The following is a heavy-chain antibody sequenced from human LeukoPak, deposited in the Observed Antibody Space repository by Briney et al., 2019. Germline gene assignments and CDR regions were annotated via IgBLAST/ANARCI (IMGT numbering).Heavy chain of an antibody. D-gene: IGHD3-22*01. Sequence: GGSLRLSCAASGFTFSSYGMHWVRQAPGKGLEWVAFIRYDGSNKYYADSVKGRFTISRDNSKNTLYLQMNSLRAEDTAVYYCAKDFNYYDSSGYSDYWGQGTLVTVSS. CDR3: AKDFNYYDSSGYSDY. CDR1: GFTFSSYG. J-gene: IGHJ4*02. V-gene: IGHV3-30*02. CDR2: IRYDGSNK.